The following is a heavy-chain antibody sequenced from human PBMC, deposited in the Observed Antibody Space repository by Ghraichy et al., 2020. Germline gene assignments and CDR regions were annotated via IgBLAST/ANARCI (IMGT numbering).Heavy chain of an antibody. J-gene: IGHJ4*02. CDR3: TSLSSWRRAFDY. CDR1: GFTFGDYA. D-gene: IGHD6-6*01. V-gene: IGHV3-49*03. CDR2: IRSKAYGGTT. Sequence: GGSLRLSCTASGFTFGDYAMSWFRQAPGKGLEWVGFIRSKAYGGTTEYAASVKGRFTISRDDSKSIAYLQMNSLKTEDTAVYYCTSLSSWRRAFDYWGQGTLVTVSS.